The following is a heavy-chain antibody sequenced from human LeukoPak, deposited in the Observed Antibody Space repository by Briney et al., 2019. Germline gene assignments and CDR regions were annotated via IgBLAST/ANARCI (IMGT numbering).Heavy chain of an antibody. Sequence: ASVKVSCKASGYTFTGYYMHWVRQAPGQGLEWMGWINPNSGGTNYAQKFQGRVTMIRDTSINTAYMELSRLRSDDTAVYYCASMYYYDSSAEKNFDYWGQGTLVTVSS. CDR2: INPNSGGT. CDR3: ASMYYYDSSAEKNFDY. CDR1: GYTFTGYY. V-gene: IGHV1-2*02. D-gene: IGHD3-22*01. J-gene: IGHJ4*02.